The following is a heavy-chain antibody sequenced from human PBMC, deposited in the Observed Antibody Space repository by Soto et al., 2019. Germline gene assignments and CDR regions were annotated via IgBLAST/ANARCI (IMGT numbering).Heavy chain of an antibody. J-gene: IGHJ4*02. V-gene: IGHV4-31*03. D-gene: IGHD5-12*01. CDR2: IYYSGST. CDR1: GGSISSGGYY. CDR3: ARGAMATKLNFDY. Sequence: KSSETLSLTCTVSGGSISSGGYYWSWIRQHPGKGLEWIGYIYYSGSTYYNPSLKSRVTISVDTSKNQFSLKLSSVTAADTAVYYCARGAMATKLNFDYWGQGTLVTVSS.